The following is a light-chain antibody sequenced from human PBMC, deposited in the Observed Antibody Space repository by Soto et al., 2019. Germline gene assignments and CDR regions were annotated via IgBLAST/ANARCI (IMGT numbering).Light chain of an antibody. Sequence: EIVMTQSPATLSVSPGGRATLSCRASQSISDTLAWYQQKPGQAPRLLIYGASTRATGIPARFSGSGSGTEFTLTISRLEPEDFAVYYCQQYGSSPTFGQGTRLEIK. J-gene: IGKJ5*01. CDR3: QQYGSSPT. V-gene: IGKV3D-15*02. CDR2: GAS. CDR1: QSISDT.